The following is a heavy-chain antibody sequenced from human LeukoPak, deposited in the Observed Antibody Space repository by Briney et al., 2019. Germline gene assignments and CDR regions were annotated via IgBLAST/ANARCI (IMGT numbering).Heavy chain of an antibody. CDR3: ARSSGYMSY. V-gene: IGHV4-38-2*02. Sequence: SQTLSLTWTLSHYSISSNYYWGWSRQPPGKGLECTGNTYPIESPYSNPSLKSQVPISVDTSKNQFAQKLTSVTAADTAVYYCARSSGYMSYWGQGTLVTVSS. D-gene: IGHD3-22*01. CDR1: HYSISSNYY. CDR2: TYPIESP. J-gene: IGHJ4*02.